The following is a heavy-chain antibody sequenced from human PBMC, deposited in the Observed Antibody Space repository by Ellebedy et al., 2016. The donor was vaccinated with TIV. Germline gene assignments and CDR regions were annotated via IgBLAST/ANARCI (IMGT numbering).Heavy chain of an antibody. CDR2: IKQDGSEK. CDR1: GFTFSSYW. Sequence: PGGSLRLSCAASGFTFSSYWMSWVRQAPGKGLEWVANIKQDGSEKYYVDSVKGRFTISRDNAKNSLYLQMNSLRAEDTAVYYCARDHGIQLWFWTAADWGQGTLVTVSS. V-gene: IGHV3-7*01. J-gene: IGHJ4*02. CDR3: ARDHGIQLWFWTAAD. D-gene: IGHD5-18*01.